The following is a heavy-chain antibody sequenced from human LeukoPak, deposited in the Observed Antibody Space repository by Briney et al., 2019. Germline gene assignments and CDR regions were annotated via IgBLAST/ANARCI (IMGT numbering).Heavy chain of an antibody. J-gene: IGHJ4*02. Sequence: PGGSLRLSCAASGFTFSSYGMHWVRQAPGKGLGCVAFIQYDGSNKYYTDSVKGRFTISRDNSKNTLYLQMNSLRPEDTAVYYCAKITIFGVGINYWGQGTLVTVSS. V-gene: IGHV3-30*02. CDR3: AKITIFGVGINY. CDR1: GFTFSSYG. D-gene: IGHD3-3*01. CDR2: IQYDGSNK.